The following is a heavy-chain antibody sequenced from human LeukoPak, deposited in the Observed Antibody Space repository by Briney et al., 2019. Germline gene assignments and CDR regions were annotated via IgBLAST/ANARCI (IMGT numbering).Heavy chain of an antibody. CDR2: IYYSGST. J-gene: IGHJ5*02. Sequence: SETLSLTCTVSGGSISSSSYYWGWIRQPPGKGLEWIGSIYYSGSTNYNPSLKSRVTISVDTSKNQFSLKLSSVTAADTAVYYCARGRRSYYDYVWGSPSWFDPWGQGTLVTVSS. CDR1: GGSISSSSYY. V-gene: IGHV4-39*07. D-gene: IGHD3-16*01. CDR3: ARGRRSYYDYVWGSPSWFDP.